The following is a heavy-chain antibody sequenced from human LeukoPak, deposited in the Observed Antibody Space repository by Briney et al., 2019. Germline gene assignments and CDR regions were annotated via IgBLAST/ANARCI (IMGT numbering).Heavy chain of an antibody. CDR2: ISPSGGTI. CDR1: GFTFSNFA. CDR3: ARGRGS. J-gene: IGHJ5*02. V-gene: IGHV3-48*03. Sequence: GGSLRLSCVASGFTFSNFAMGWVRQAPGKGLEWVSFISPSGGTIYYADSVKGRFTISRDNAKNSLYLQMNSLRPEDTALYYCARGRGSWGQGTLVTVSS.